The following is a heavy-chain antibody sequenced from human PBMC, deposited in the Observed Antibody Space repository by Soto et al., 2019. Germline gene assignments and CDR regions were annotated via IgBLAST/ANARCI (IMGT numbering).Heavy chain of an antibody. CDR2: IYYSGST. D-gene: IGHD4-4*01. Sequence: SETLSLTCTVSGGSISSGGYYWSWIRQHPGKGLEWIGYIYYSGSTYYNPSLKSRVTISVDTSKNQFSLKLSSVTAADTAVYYCARVTSYSNYFGESYYFDYWGQGTLVTVSS. J-gene: IGHJ4*02. V-gene: IGHV4-31*03. CDR3: ARVTSYSNYFGESYYFDY. CDR1: GGSISSGGYY.